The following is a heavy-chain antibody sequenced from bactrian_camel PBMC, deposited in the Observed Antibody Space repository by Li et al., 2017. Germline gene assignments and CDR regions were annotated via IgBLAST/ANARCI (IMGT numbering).Heavy chain of an antibody. V-gene: IGHV3S1*01. CDR3: ATVDHPAYSDYID. Sequence: HVQLVESGGGSVQTGGSLTLSCAVSGVRASGYCLAWFRQAPGKGLEWVSRISNGAGSLTFYSDSVKGRFTISQDSAKNTLYLQMNMLKSEDTALYFCATVDHPAYSDYIDWGQGTQVTV. CDR1: GVRASGYC. J-gene: IGHJ4*01. D-gene: IGHD4*01. CDR2: ISNGAGSLT.